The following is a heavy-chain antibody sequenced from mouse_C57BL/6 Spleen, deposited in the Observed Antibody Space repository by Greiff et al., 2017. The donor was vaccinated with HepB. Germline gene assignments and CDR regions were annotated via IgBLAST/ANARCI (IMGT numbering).Heavy chain of an antibody. D-gene: IGHD1-1*01. CDR1: GSSFTDYN. V-gene: IGHV1-39*01. CDR3: ARFTTVVASFAY. J-gene: IGHJ3*01. CDR2: INPNYGPT. Sequence: VQLQESGPELVKPGASVKISCKASGSSFTDYNMNWVKQSNGKRLEWIGVINPNYGPTSYKQKFKGKATLTVDQSSSTAYMQLNSLTSEDAAVYYCARFTTVVASFAYWGQGTLVTVSA.